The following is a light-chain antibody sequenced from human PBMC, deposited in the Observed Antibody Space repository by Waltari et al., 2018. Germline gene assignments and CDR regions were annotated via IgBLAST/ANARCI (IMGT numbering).Light chain of an antibody. CDR2: DAS. V-gene: IGKV1-33*01. J-gene: IGKJ2*01. Sequence: DIQMTQSPSSLYASVADRVTITCQASQDISNYLNWYQQKPGKAPKLLIYDASNLETGVPSRFSGSGSWTDFTFTISSLQPEDIATYYCQQYDNLPYTFGQGTKLEIK. CDR3: QQYDNLPYT. CDR1: QDISNY.